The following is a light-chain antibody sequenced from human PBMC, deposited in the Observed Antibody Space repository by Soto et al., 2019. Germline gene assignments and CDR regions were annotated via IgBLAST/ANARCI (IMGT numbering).Light chain of an antibody. J-gene: IGKJ1*01. CDR2: GAS. CDR3: PPYDASPT. Sequence: SVLTQSPGTLSLSAGERATLSCRASQSINNNYLAWYQQKPGQAPTVLIYGASSRAPGIPDRFSGSGSGTDFTLTISRLEPEDFAVYYCPPYDASPTFGQGTKVDIK. V-gene: IGKV3-20*01. CDR1: QSINNNY.